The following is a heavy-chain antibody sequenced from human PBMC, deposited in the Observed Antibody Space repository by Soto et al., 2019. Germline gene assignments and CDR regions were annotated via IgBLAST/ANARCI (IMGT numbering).Heavy chain of an antibody. D-gene: IGHD3-3*01. Sequence: GSLRLSCAASGFTFSSYAMSWVRQAPGKGLEWVSAISGSGGSTYYADSVKGRFTISRDNSKNTLYLQMNSLRAEDTAVYYCAKDRKYYDFWSGYHANFYGMDVWGQGTTVTVS. J-gene: IGHJ6*02. CDR3: AKDRKYYDFWSGYHANFYGMDV. CDR1: GFTFSSYA. V-gene: IGHV3-23*01. CDR2: ISGSGGST.